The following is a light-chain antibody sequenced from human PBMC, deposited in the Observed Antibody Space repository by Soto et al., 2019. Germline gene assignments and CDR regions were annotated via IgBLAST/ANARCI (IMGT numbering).Light chain of an antibody. CDR1: QGISKW. Sequence: DIYMTQSPSTLSASVGDRVTITCRASQGISKWLAWHQQKPGKAPKLLIYGASTRATGIPDRFSGSGSGTDFTLTISRLEPEDSAVYHCHHYGNSPQTFGQGTRVEI. J-gene: IGKJ1*01. CDR2: GAS. CDR3: HHYGNSPQT. V-gene: IGKV1-5*01.